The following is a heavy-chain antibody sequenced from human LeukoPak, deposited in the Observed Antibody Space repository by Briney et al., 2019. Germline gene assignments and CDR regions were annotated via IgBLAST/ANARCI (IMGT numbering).Heavy chain of an antibody. D-gene: IGHD1-26*01. CDR2: IYSGGST. V-gene: IGHV3-66*01. J-gene: IGHJ4*02. CDR3: ARGEVGATVFDY. CDR1: GFTVSSNY. Sequence: GGSLRLSCAASGFTVSSNYMSWVRQAPGKGLEWVSVIYSGGSTYYADSVKGRFTISRDNSKNTLYLQMNSLRAEDTAVYHCARGEVGATVFDYWGQGTLVTVSS.